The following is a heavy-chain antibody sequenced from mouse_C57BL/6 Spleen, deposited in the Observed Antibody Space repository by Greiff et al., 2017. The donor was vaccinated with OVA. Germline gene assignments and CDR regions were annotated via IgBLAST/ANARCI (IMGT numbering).Heavy chain of an antibody. CDR2: INPNNGGT. CDR3: ARDKKENWYFDV. J-gene: IGHJ1*03. Sequence: VQLQQSGPELVKPGASVKIPCKASGYTFTDYNMDWVKQSHGKSLEWIGDINPNNGGTIYNQKFKGKATLTVAKSSSTAYMDLRSLTSEDTAVYYCARDKKENWYFDVWGTGTTVTVSS. CDR1: GYTFTDYN. V-gene: IGHV1-18*01.